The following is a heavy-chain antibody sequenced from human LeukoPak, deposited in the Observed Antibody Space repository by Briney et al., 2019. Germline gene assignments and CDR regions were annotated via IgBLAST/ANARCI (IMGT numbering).Heavy chain of an antibody. CDR3: AREGGGPSNYDLDY. J-gene: IGHJ4*02. D-gene: IGHD4-11*01. V-gene: IGHV4-4*02. CDR2: IYHSGST. CDR1: GFTFNNFGM. Sequence: PGGSLRLSCAASGFTFNNFGMSWVRQPPGKGLEWIGEIYHSGSTNYNPSLKSRVTISVDKSKNQFSLKLSSVTAADTAVYYCAREGGGPSNYDLDYWGQGTLVTVSS.